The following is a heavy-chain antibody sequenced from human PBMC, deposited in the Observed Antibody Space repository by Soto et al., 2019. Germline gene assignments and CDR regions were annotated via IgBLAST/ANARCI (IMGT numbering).Heavy chain of an antibody. V-gene: IGHV4-39*07. Sequence: SETLSLTCTVSGGSISSSSYYWGWIRQPPGKGLEWIGSIYYSGSTNYNPSLKSRVTIPVATSKNQFSLKLSSVTAADTAVYYCARDSGGQWLGFFDYWGQGTLVTVSS. CDR3: ARDSGGQWLGFFDY. CDR2: IYYSGST. CDR1: GGSISSSSYY. D-gene: IGHD6-19*01. J-gene: IGHJ4*02.